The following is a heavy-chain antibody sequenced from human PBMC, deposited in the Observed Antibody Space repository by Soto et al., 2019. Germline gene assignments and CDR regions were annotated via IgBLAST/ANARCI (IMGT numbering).Heavy chain of an antibody. CDR2: IYSSGST. V-gene: IGHV4-4*07. J-gene: IGHJ5*02. Sequence: PSETLSLTCSVSGGSISSYYWSWIRQPAGKGLEWIGRIYSSGSTKYNPSLKSRVIMSVDTSKNQFSLKLYSVTAADMAVYYCARTLEAAGTENWFDPWGQGTLVTVSS. D-gene: IGHD6-13*01. CDR1: GGSISSYY. CDR3: ARTLEAAGTENWFDP.